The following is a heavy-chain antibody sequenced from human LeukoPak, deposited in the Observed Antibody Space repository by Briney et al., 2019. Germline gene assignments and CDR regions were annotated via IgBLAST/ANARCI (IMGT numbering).Heavy chain of an antibody. Sequence: GGSPRLSCAASGFTFSSYGMHWVRQAPGKGLEWVAFIRYDGSNKYYADSVKGRFTISRDNSKNTLYLQMNSLRAEDTAVYYCAKETLAAEYYFDYWGQGTLVTVSS. D-gene: IGHD6-25*01. J-gene: IGHJ4*02. CDR1: GFTFSSYG. V-gene: IGHV3-30*02. CDR3: AKETLAAEYYFDY. CDR2: IRYDGSNK.